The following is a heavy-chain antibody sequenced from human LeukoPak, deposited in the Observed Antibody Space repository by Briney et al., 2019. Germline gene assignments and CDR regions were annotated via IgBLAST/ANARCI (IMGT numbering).Heavy chain of an antibody. D-gene: IGHD1-26*01. CDR2: INPNSGGT. CDR1: GYTFTSYY. Sequence: ASVKVSCKASGYTFTSYYMHWVRQAPGQGLEWMGRINPNSGGTNYAQKFQGRVTMTRDTSISTAYMELSRLRSDDTAVYYCARDPYGVGSYGYYWGQGTLVTVSS. V-gene: IGHV1-2*06. CDR3: ARDPYGVGSYGYY. J-gene: IGHJ4*02.